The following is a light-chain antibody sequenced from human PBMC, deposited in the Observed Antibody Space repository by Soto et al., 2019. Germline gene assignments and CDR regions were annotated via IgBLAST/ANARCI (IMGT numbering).Light chain of an antibody. CDR1: QNIDNY. CDR3: QQSLSTPIYS. V-gene: IGKV1-39*01. Sequence: DIQMTQSPSSLSASVGDRVTITCRASQNIDNYLNWYHQKPGKAPDLLIFTASSLQSGVPSRFAGSRSRTHFTLTSSILQPEDIGAYYCQQSLSTPIYSFGEGTKVDSK. J-gene: IGKJ2*03. CDR2: TAS.